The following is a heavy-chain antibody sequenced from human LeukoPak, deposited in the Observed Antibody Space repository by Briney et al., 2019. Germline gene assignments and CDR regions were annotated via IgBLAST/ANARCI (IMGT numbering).Heavy chain of an antibody. D-gene: IGHD5-24*01. J-gene: IGHJ4*02. CDR1: GFTFSSYA. V-gene: IGHV3-64*04. CDR2: ISSNGGST. Sequence: GGSLRLSCSASGFTFSSYAMHWVRQAPGKGLEYVSAISSNGGSTYYADSVKGRFTISRDNAKNSLYLQMNSLRAEDTAVYYCARDAEMATLYDFDNWGQGTLVTVSS. CDR3: ARDAEMATLYDFDN.